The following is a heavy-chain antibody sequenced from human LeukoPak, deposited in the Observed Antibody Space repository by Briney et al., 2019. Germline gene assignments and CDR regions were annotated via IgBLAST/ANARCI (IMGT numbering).Heavy chain of an antibody. D-gene: IGHD3-3*01. J-gene: IGHJ4*02. CDR2: ISYDGSNK. CDR3: ARDRGEDTIFGVVPYFDY. V-gene: IGHV3-30-3*01. Sequence: GRSPRLSCAASGFTFSSYPIHWVRQAPGKGLEWVALISYDGSNKYYADSVKGRFTISRDNSKNTLYLQMNSLRAEDTAVYYCARDRGEDTIFGVVPYFDYWGQGTLVTVSS. CDR1: GFTFSSYP.